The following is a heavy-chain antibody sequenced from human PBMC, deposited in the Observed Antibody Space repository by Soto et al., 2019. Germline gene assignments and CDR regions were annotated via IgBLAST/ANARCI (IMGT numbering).Heavy chain of an antibody. V-gene: IGHV1-18*01. Sequence: ASVKVSCKASGYTFYSYGISWVRQAPGQGLEWMGWISAYNGNTNYAQKLQGRVTMTTDTSTSKAYMELRSLRSDDTAVYYCARDLVRDPPSLGMDVWGQGTTVTVSS. CDR3: ARDLVRDPPSLGMDV. D-gene: IGHD7-27*01. CDR1: GYTFYSYG. CDR2: ISAYNGNT. J-gene: IGHJ6*02.